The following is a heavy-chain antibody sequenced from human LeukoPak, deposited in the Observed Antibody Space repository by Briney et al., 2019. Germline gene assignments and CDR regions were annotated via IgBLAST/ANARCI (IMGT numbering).Heavy chain of an antibody. V-gene: IGHV3-15*01. J-gene: IGHJ4*02. CDR3: TTEANYDSSGYLN. D-gene: IGHD3-22*01. Sequence: PGGSLRLSCTASGFTFGEYSMSWVRQAPGKGLEWVGHIKTKTDGGTTDYAAPVKGRFTISRDDSNNTLYLHMSSLKTEDTAVYHCTTEANYDSSGYLNWGQGTLVTVSS. CDR2: IKTKTDGGTT. CDR1: GFTFGEYS.